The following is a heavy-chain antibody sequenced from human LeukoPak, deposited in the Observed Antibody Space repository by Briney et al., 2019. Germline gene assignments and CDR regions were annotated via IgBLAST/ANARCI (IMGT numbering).Heavy chain of an antibody. D-gene: IGHD3-9*01. J-gene: IGHJ4*02. V-gene: IGHV3-30*18. Sequence: GGSLRLSCAVSGFTFRNYGMHWVRQTPGKGLEWVAVISYDGSNKYYADSVKGRFTISRDNSKNTLYLQMNSLRAEDTAVYYCANLTPSDYWGQGTLVTVSS. CDR3: ANLTPSDY. CDR1: GFTFRNYG. CDR2: ISYDGSNK.